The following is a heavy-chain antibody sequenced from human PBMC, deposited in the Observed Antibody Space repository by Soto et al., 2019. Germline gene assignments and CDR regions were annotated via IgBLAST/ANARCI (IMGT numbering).Heavy chain of an antibody. CDR2: ISAYNGNT. CDR3: ARDEGVYYYDSSGYPPRY. J-gene: IGHJ4*02. D-gene: IGHD3-22*01. Sequence: ASVKVSCKASGYTFTSYGISWVRQAPGQGLEWMGWISAYNGNTNYAQKLQGRVTMTTDTSTSTAYMGLRSLRSDDTAVYYCARDEGVYYYDSSGYPPRYWGQGTLVTVSS. V-gene: IGHV1-18*01. CDR1: GYTFTSYG.